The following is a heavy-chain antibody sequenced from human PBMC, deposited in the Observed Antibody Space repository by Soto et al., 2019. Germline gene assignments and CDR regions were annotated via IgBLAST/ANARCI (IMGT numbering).Heavy chain of an antibody. CDR1: GDIFTKYI. V-gene: IGHV1-69*12. J-gene: IGHJ5*02. CDR3: ARDFYSTGDCYHGSWSDP. Sequence: QVQLVQSGAEMRKPGSSLKVSCTASGDIFTKYIISWVRQAPGQGLEWMGGSIRISGVPNYAQKFRGRVTITADESTSTVYMELSSLRSDDTAIYYCARDFYSTGDCYHGSWSDPWGQGTLVTVSS. CDR2: SIRISGVP. D-gene: IGHD2-21*02.